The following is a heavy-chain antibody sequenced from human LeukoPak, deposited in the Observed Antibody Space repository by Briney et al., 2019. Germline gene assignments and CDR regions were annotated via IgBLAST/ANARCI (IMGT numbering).Heavy chain of an antibody. CDR1: GFTFDDYG. J-gene: IGHJ6*02. CDR2: INWNGGST. Sequence: RPGGSLRLSCAAPGFTFDDYGMSWVCQAPGKGLEWVSGINWNGGSTGYADSVKGRFTISRDNAKNSLYLQMNSLRAEDTALYHCARGFGYCSGGSCYGSHYGMDVWGQGTTVTVSS. D-gene: IGHD2-15*01. CDR3: ARGFGYCSGGSCYGSHYGMDV. V-gene: IGHV3-20*01.